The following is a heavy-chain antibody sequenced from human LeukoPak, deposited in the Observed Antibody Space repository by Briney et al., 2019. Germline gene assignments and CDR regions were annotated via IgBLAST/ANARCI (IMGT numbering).Heavy chain of an antibody. CDR1: GFTFSSYG. J-gene: IGHJ5*02. CDR3: AEAMNQYNFDSSGYPDPDNP. CDR2: ISGGGGST. D-gene: IGHD3-22*01. V-gene: IGHV3-23*01. Sequence: PGGSLRLSCAASGFTFSSYGMTWVRQAPGKGLEWVSAISGGGGSTYYADSVKGRFTISRDNFKDTLFLQMNSLRAEDTAVYYCAEAMNQYNFDSSGYPDPDNPWGQGTLVTVSS.